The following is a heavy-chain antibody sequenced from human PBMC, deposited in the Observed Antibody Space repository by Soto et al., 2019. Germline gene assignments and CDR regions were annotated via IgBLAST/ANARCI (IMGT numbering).Heavy chain of an antibody. V-gene: IGHV4-30-4*01. D-gene: IGHD1-7*01. J-gene: IGHJ1*01. CDR1: GASVNTGDYY. Sequence: VQLQGSGPGLVKPSQTLSLTCTVSGASVNTGDYYWSYIRQSPGKGLEWLGYIFYSGDTYYNPSLKSRATISLNTSRNPSSLTLTSVTDADTAVYFCVGTGTTDDFWGQGTLVTVSS. CDR3: VGTGTTDDF. CDR2: IFYSGDT.